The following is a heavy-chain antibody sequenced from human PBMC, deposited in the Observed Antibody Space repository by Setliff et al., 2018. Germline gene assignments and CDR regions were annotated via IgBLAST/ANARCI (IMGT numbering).Heavy chain of an antibody. Sequence: PSETLSLTCSVSGASITSGGFYWTWIRQPAGKGLEWIGHISPSGSTTYNPSVKSRVTISLDTSRNQFSLKLSSVTAADTAVYYCARHVGSRGRGYNYYYYYMDVWGKGTTVTV. J-gene: IGHJ6*03. V-gene: IGHV4-61*09. CDR1: GASITSGGFY. CDR3: ARHVGSRGRGYNYYYYYMDV. D-gene: IGHD3-10*01. CDR2: ISPSGST.